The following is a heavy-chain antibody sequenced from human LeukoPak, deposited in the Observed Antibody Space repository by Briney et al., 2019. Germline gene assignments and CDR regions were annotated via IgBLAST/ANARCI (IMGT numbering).Heavy chain of an antibody. J-gene: IGHJ4*02. CDR1: GYTLTELS. D-gene: IGHD3-22*01. Sequence: ASVKVSCKVSGYTLTELSMHWVRQAPGKGLEWMGGFDPEDGETIYAQKFQGRVTMTRDMSTSTVYMELSSLRSEDTAVYYCARDYYDSSGYYYSDYWGQGTLVTVSS. V-gene: IGHV1-24*01. CDR2: FDPEDGET. CDR3: ARDYYDSSGYYYSDY.